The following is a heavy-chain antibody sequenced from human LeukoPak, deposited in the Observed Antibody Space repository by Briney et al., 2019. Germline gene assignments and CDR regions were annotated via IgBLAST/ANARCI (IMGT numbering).Heavy chain of an antibody. D-gene: IGHD2-2*02. Sequence: SETLSLTCTVSGGSISSYYWTWIRQPAGKGLEWIGRIYPSGSTNYNPSLKSRVTISVDTSKNQFSLKLSSVTAADTAVYYCASTLVPAAILGGDPYYYYYMDVWGKGTTVTVSS. V-gene: IGHV4-4*07. CDR3: ASTLVPAAILGGDPYYYYYMDV. CDR2: IYPSGST. J-gene: IGHJ6*03. CDR1: GGSISSYY.